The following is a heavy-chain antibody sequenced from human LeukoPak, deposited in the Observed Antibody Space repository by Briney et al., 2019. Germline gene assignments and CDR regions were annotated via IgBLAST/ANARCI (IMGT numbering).Heavy chain of an antibody. D-gene: IGHD1/OR15-1a*01. CDR3: ARQKWEQQGRDYYFNGLDV. Sequence: SETLSLTCSISDVSIKNSSFSWGWIRQPPGKGLEWIGNIYFTGSSYYNPSFTSRVTMSVDGSRNQFSLKLTSVTAADTAVYYCARQKWEQQGRDYYFNGLDVWGPGTTVIVSS. V-gene: IGHV4-39*07. J-gene: IGHJ6*02. CDR1: DVSIKNSSFS. CDR2: IYFTGSS.